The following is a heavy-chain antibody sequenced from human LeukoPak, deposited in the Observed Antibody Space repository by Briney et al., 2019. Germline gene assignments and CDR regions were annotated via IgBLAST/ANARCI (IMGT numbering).Heavy chain of an antibody. Sequence: PGGSLRLSCAASGFTFDDYAMHWVRQAPGKGLEWVSLISCNGGSTYYADSVKGRFTISRDNSKNSLYLQMNSLRAEDTALYYCAKAATEFSSSWLDYWGQGTLVTVSS. V-gene: IGHV3-43D*04. J-gene: IGHJ4*02. CDR2: ISCNGGST. CDR1: GFTFDDYA. CDR3: AKAATEFSSSWLDY. D-gene: IGHD6-6*01.